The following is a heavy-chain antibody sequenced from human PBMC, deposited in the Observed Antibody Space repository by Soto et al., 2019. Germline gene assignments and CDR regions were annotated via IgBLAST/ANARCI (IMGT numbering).Heavy chain of an antibody. Sequence: QVQLVQSGAEVKKPGSSVKVSCKASGGTFSSYAISWVRQAPGQGLEWMGGIIPIFGTANYAQKFQGRVTITADESTSTAYMELSSPRSEDTAVYYCARDGYYYDSSGYYYYFDYWGQGTLVTVSS. D-gene: IGHD3-22*01. J-gene: IGHJ4*02. CDR1: GGTFSSYA. V-gene: IGHV1-69*12. CDR2: IIPIFGTA. CDR3: ARDGYYYDSSGYYYYFDY.